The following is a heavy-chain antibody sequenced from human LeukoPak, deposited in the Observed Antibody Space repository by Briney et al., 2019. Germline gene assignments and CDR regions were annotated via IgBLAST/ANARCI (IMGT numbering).Heavy chain of an antibody. Sequence: SETLSLTCTVSGGSISSSSYYWGWIRQPPGKGLEWIGSIYYSGSTYYNPSLKSRVTISVDTSKNQFSLKLSSVTAAGTAVYYCARPAAAGEYSSSWYGYGMDVWGQGTTVTVSS. J-gene: IGHJ6*02. CDR2: IYYSGST. D-gene: IGHD6-13*01. V-gene: IGHV4-39*01. CDR1: GGSISSSSYY. CDR3: ARPAAAGEYSSSWYGYGMDV.